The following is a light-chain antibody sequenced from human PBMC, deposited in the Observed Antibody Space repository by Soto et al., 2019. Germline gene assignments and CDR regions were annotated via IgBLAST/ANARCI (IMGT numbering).Light chain of an antibody. CDR2: DAS. Sequence: DIQMTQSPSTLSASVGDRVTITCRASQSISDWLAWYQQKPGKAPNLLIYDASSLESGVPSRFSGSGSGTEFTLTISSLQPDDFATYYCQQYNSYWTFGQGTKVDI. J-gene: IGKJ1*01. CDR1: QSISDW. V-gene: IGKV1-5*01. CDR3: QQYNSYWT.